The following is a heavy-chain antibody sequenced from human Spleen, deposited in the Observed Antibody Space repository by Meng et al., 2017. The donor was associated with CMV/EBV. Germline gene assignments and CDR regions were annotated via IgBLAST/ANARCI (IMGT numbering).Heavy chain of an antibody. CDR2: IIPLVGAA. D-gene: IGHD6-19*01. CDR3: AREGPDRAVEN. CDR1: GYTFTYYY. Sequence: SVKVSCKASGYTFTYYYISWVRQAPGQGLEWMGGIIPLVGAANYAQRLQGRVTISADESTSTVYMELSRLTSEDTAVYYCAREGPDRAVENWGQGTLVTVSS. V-gene: IGHV1-69*13. J-gene: IGHJ4*02.